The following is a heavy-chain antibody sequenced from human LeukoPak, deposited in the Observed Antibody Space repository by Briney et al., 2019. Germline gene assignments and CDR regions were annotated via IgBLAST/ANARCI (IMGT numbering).Heavy chain of an antibody. CDR2: IGASGADT. D-gene: IGHD3-22*01. CDR1: GFTFTNYA. J-gene: IGHJ3*01. V-gene: IGHV3-23*01. Sequence: GGSLRLSCAASGFTFTNYAMTWVRQAPGKGLEWVAVIGASGADTYYSDSVKGRFTVSRDNSQNTLFLHMSSLRAEDTAVYFCARRPRDTSGYYLGAFHDWGQGTTVTVSS. CDR3: ARRPRDTSGYYLGAFHD.